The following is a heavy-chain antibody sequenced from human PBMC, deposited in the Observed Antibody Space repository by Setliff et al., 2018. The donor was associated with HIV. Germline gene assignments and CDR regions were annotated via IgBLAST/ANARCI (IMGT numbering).Heavy chain of an antibody. J-gene: IGHJ3*02. Sequence: SQTLSLTCAISGDSVSSNSAAWNWIRQSPSRGLEWLGRTYYRSKWYNDYAGSVKSRITINPDTSKNQFSPQLNSVTPEDTAVYYCARTRGLGYYDSSGNAFDIWGQGTMVTVSS. CDR3: ARTRGLGYYDSSGNAFDI. CDR2: TYYRSKWYN. D-gene: IGHD3-22*01. V-gene: IGHV6-1*01. CDR1: GDSVSSNSAA.